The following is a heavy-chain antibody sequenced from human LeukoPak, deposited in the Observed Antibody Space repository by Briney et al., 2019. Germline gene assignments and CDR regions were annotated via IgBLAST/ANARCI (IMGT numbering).Heavy chain of an antibody. J-gene: IGHJ4*02. D-gene: IGHD3-9*01. V-gene: IGHV1-46*01. Sequence: ASVKVSCKASGYTFTSYYMHWVRQAPGQGPEWMGIINPSGGSTSHAQKFQGRVTMTRDTSTSTGYMELSSLRSEDTAVYYCARGTGVNVLRYFDWLKGVDYWGQGTLVTVSS. CDR1: GYTFTSYY. CDR2: INPSGGST. CDR3: ARGTGVNVLRYFDWLKGVDY.